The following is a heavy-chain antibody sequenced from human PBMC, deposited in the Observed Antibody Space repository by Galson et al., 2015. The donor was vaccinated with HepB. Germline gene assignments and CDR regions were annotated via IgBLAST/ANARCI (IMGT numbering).Heavy chain of an antibody. Sequence: SLRLSCAASGFTSGLTFSSYAMSWVRQALGKGLQWVSTISSSGGTTYYADSVEGRFTISRDNSKNTVNMQMNSLRADDTAVYYCAKAASRGDYYYYYMDVWGIGTTVTVSS. J-gene: IGHJ6*03. CDR2: ISSSGGTT. CDR3: AKAASRGDYYYYYMDV. V-gene: IGHV3-23*01. CDR1: GFTSGLTFSSYA.